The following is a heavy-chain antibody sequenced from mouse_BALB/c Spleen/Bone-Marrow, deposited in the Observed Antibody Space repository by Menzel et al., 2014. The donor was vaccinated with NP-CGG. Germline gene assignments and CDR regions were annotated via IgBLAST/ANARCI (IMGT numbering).Heavy chain of an antibody. CDR2: ISTYYGDA. J-gene: IGHJ2*01. Sequence: QVQLVESGAELVRPGVSVKISCKGSGYTFTDYALHWVKQSHAKSLEWIGIISTYYGDASYNQKFKGKATMTVDKSSSTAYMELARLTSGDSAIYYCARSDGFDYWGQGTTLTVSS. D-gene: IGHD2-3*01. CDR1: GYTFTDYA. CDR3: ARSDGFDY. V-gene: IGHV1S137*01.